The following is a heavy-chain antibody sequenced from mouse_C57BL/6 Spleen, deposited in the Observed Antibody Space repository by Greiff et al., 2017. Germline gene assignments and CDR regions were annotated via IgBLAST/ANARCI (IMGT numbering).Heavy chain of an antibody. CDR3: AMAYSSYRIAFAY. CDR1: GYTFTSYC. D-gene: IGHD1-1*01. J-gene: IGHJ3*01. V-gene: IGHV1-69*01. CDR2: IGPTDSYT. Sequence: VQLQQPGAELVMPGASVKLSCKASGYTFTSYCMNWVKQSPGQGLEWIGEIGPTDSYTNYNQKFKGKSTLTVDKSSSTAYMELSSLTSEDSAVYYCAMAYSSYRIAFAYWGQGTLVTVSA.